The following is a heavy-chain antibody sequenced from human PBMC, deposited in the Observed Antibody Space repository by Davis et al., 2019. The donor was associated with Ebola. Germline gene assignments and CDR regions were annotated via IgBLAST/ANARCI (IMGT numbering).Heavy chain of an antibody. CDR3: ARDRPPYSSSWYVDYGMDV. CDR1: GYTFTSYY. D-gene: IGHD6-13*01. CDR2: INPSGGST. V-gene: IGHV1-46*01. Sequence: ASVKVSCKASGYTFTSYYMHWVRQAPGQGLEWMGIINPSGGSTSYAQKFQGRVTMTRDTSTSTAYMELSRLRSDDTAVYYCARDRPPYSSSWYVDYGMDVWGQGTTVTVSS. J-gene: IGHJ6*02.